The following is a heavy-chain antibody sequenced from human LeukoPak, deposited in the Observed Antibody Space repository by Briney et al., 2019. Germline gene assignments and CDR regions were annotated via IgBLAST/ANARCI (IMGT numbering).Heavy chain of an antibody. D-gene: IGHD2-15*01. J-gene: IGHJ4*02. CDR2: INPNSGGT. V-gene: IGHV1-2*02. CDR1: GYTFTGYY. CDR3: ARERTLTSCYDY. Sequence: ASVKVSCKASGYTFTGYYMHWVRQAPGQGLEWMGWINPNSGGTNYAQRFQGRVTMTRDTSISTAYMELSRLRSDDTAVYYCARERTLTSCYDYWGQGTLVTVSS.